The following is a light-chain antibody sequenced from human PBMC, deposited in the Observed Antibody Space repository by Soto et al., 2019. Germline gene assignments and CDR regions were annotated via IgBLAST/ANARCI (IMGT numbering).Light chain of an antibody. CDR3: QKFNTYSRK. CDR1: QIISSY. J-gene: IGKJ1*01. Sequence: DIQMTQSPSTLSGSVGDIVTITCRASQIISSYLNWYQQKPGKAPKLLIYGASTLQRGVPSRFSGSGSGTEFTLTISSLQPDDFATYYCQKFNTYSRKFGQGTKVDIK. V-gene: IGKV1-5*01. CDR2: GAS.